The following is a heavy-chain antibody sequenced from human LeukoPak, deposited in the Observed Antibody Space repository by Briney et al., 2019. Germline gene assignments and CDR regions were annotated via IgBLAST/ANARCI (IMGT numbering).Heavy chain of an antibody. CDR2: VIPFLGTT. D-gene: IGHD3/OR15-3a*01. CDR1: GGTFSNDA. J-gene: IGHJ4*02. V-gene: IGHV1-69*11. Sequence: ASVKVSCKASGGTFSNDAVSWVRQAPGERLKWMGRVIPFLGTTNYAHNFQGRVTITADQDTQTAYMELRSLRSEDTAVYFCARGPSSDLRTGFFFGYFDDWGQGTLITVSS. CDR3: ARGPSSDLRTGFFFGYFDD.